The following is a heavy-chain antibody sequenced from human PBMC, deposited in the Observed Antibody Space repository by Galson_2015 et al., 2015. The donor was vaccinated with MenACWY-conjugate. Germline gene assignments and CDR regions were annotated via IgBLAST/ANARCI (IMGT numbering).Heavy chain of an antibody. Sequence: SLRLSCAASGFTFSSFWMSWVRQAPGKGLECVANIKQDGSEKYYVDSVKGRFTIFRDNAQNSLYLQIKSLRAEDTAVYYCARGGATGGAFRYWGQGTLVTVSS. CDR3: ARGGATGGAFRY. V-gene: IGHV3-7*03. D-gene: IGHD2-21*01. CDR1: GFTFSSFW. J-gene: IGHJ4*02. CDR2: IKQDGSEK.